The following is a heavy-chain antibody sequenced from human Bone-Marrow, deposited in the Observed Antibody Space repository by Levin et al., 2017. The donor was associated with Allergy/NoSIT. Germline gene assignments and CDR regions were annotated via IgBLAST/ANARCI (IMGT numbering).Heavy chain of an antibody. Sequence: GESLKISCKTSGYTFSSYNVYWVRQATGQGLEWVGYINPNSGNTAYARKFQGRVTMTRNSSITTAYMELSSLRSEDTAMYYCARGDCYSGSCYGPDWVHPWGQATQVSVSS. CDR1: GYTFSSYN. D-gene: IGHD2-15*01. J-gene: IGHJ5*02. CDR2: INPNSGNT. CDR3: ARGDCYSGSCYGPDWVHP. V-gene: IGHV1-8*01.